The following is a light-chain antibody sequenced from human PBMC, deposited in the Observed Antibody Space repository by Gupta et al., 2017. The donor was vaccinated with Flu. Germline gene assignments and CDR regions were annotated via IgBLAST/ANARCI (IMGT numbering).Light chain of an antibody. Sequence: PYTLSASAGERVTITCRASQGISSCLAWYQQKPGKGPKLLMYVAFSLPTDVPPRFSGSGSATEFTLTISSLQSEDSAIYYCQQYDTFPYSFGQGTKVEIK. J-gene: IGKJ2*03. CDR3: QQYDTFPYS. CDR2: VAF. V-gene: IGKV1-12*02. CDR1: QGISSC.